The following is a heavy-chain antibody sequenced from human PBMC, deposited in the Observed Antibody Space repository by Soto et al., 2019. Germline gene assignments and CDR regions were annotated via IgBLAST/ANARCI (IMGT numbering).Heavy chain of an antibody. CDR2: ISASGYSA. CDR1: MSSLCCNA. D-gene: IGHD3-3*01. CDR3: FFLYM. V-gene: IGHV3-23*01. J-gene: IGHJ6*03. Sequence: PGRSVRICCAAAMSSLCCNAICRVLLATKKGLEWVSTISASGYSAYYGGAVKGRFTTSSDNSKSTLYLQMNRLRADDTAVYYCFFLYM.